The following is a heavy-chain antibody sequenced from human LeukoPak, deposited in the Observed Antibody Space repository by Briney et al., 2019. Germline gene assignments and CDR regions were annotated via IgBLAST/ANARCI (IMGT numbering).Heavy chain of an antibody. Sequence: ASVKVSCKASGGTFSSCAISWVRQAPGQGLEWMGGIIPIFGTANYAQKFQGRVTITADESTSTAYMELSSLRSEDTAVYYCAITTYYYDSSGYGGYFDYWGQGTLVTVSS. CDR2: IIPIFGTA. CDR3: AITTYYYDSSGYGGYFDY. V-gene: IGHV1-69*13. J-gene: IGHJ4*02. D-gene: IGHD3-22*01. CDR1: GGTFSSCA.